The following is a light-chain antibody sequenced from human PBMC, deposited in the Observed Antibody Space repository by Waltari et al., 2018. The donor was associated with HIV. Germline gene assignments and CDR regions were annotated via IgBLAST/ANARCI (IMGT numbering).Light chain of an antibody. CDR3: CSYGGDDTLV. Sequence: QSALTQPASVSGSLGQSITISCTGASTNVGSYSLVSWYQNRPGQAPTLIIYDDSKRPLGISSRFSGSKSGNTASLTISGLQSEDDAYYYCCSYGGDDTLVFGGGTKVTAL. J-gene: IGLJ3*02. V-gene: IGLV2-23*01. CDR1: STNVGSYSL. CDR2: DDS.